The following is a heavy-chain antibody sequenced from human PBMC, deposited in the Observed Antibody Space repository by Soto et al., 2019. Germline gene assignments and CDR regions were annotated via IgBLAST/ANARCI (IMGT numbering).Heavy chain of an antibody. V-gene: IGHV1-18*01. Sequence: ASVKVSCKASGYTFTSYGISWVRQAPGQGLEWMGWISAYNGNTNYAQKLQGRVTMTTDTSTSTAYMELRSLRSDDTAVYYCARDFRRQKYWSGGSCYLKAGPFDYWGQGTLVTVSS. J-gene: IGHJ4*02. CDR1: GYTFTSYG. CDR2: ISAYNGNT. CDR3: ARDFRRQKYWSGGSCYLKAGPFDY. D-gene: IGHD2-15*01.